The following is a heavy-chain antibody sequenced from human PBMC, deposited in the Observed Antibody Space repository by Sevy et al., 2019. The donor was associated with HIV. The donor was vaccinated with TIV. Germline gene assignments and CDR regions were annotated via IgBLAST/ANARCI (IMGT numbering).Heavy chain of an antibody. V-gene: IGHV3-21*01. CDR2: ISSSSSYI. CDR3: ARVPGGLVGNWFDP. D-gene: IGHD6-19*01. Sequence: GGSLRLSCAASGSTFSSYSMNWVRQAPGKGLEWVSSISSSSSYIYYADSVKGRFTISRDNAKNSLYLQMNSLRAEDTAVYYCARVPGGLVGNWFDPWGQGTLVTVSS. J-gene: IGHJ5*02. CDR1: GSTFSSYS.